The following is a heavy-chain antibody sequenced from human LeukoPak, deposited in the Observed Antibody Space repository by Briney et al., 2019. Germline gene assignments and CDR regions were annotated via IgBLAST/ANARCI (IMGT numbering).Heavy chain of an antibody. CDR2: ISSSSSYI. D-gene: IGHD3-10*01. V-gene: IGHV3-21*01. CDR1: RFTFSSYS. CDR3: ARHVKTDPLTGELLYGGYYFDY. Sequence: GGSLRLSCAASRFTFSSYSMNWVRQAPGKGLEWVSSISSSSSYIYYADSVKGRFTVSRDNAKNSLYLQMNSLRAEDTAVYYCARHVKTDPLTGELLYGGYYFDYWGQGTLVTVSS. J-gene: IGHJ4*02.